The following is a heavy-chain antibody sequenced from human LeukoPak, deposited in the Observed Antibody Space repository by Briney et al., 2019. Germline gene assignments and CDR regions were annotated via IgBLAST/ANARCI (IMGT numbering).Heavy chain of an antibody. CDR1: GYTFTSYD. CDR3: ARGLAVAGTGY. D-gene: IGHD6-19*01. Sequence: ASVKVSCKASGYTFTSYDINWVRQATGQGLEWMGWMNPNSGNTGYEQKFRGRVTMTRNTSTSTAYMELSSLRSEDTAVYYCARGLAVAGTGYWGQGTLVTVSS. V-gene: IGHV1-8*01. CDR2: MNPNSGNT. J-gene: IGHJ4*02.